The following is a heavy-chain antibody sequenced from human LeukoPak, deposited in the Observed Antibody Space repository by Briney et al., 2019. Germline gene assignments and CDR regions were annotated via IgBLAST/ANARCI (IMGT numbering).Heavy chain of an antibody. CDR2: IYSDGST. D-gene: IGHD3-10*01. CDR3: ARAGGSGSYRYYYYGMDV. CDR1: GFSVSSNY. V-gene: IGHV3-53*01. J-gene: IGHJ6*02. Sequence: GGSLRLTCAASGFSVSSNYMNWVSQAPGKGLEWVAVIYSDGSTYYADSVKGRFTISRDNSKNTLYLQMNSLRAEDTAVYYCARAGGSGSYRYYYYGMDVWGQGTTVTVSS.